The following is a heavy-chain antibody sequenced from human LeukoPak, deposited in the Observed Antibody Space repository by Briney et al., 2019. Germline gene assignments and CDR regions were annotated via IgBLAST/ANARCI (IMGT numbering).Heavy chain of an antibody. V-gene: IGHV4-61*02. CDR1: GGSISSGSYY. D-gene: IGHD1-14*01. Sequence: SQTLSLTCTVSGGSISSGSYYWSWIRQPAGKGLEWIGRIYTSGSTNYNPSLKSRVTISEDTSKNQFSLKLNSVTAADTAVYYCARGTTRGWFDPWGQGTLVTVSS. CDR2: IYTSGST. J-gene: IGHJ5*02. CDR3: ARGTTRGWFDP.